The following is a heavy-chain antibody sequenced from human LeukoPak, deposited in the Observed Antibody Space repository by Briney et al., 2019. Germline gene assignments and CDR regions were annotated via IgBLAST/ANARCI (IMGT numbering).Heavy chain of an antibody. D-gene: IGHD3-3*01. Sequence: ASETLSLTCTVSGGSISSYYWSWIRQPPGEGLEWIGYIYYSGSTNYNPSLKSRVTISVDTSKNQFSLKLSSVTAADTAVYYCARVPSYYDFWSDSYYYYMDVWGKGTTVTVSS. CDR2: IYYSGST. V-gene: IGHV4-59*01. CDR1: GGSISSYY. J-gene: IGHJ6*03. CDR3: ARVPSYYDFWSDSYYYYMDV.